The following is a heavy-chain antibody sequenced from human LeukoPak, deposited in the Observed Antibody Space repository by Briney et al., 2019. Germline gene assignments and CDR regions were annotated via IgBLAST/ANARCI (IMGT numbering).Heavy chain of an antibody. Sequence: PSETLSLTCAVYGGSFSGYYWSWIRQPPGKGLEWIGEINHSGSTNYNPSLKSRLTISVDTSKTQYSLKLSPVPAADTAVYYCARGGYYGSGSTDYWGQGTLVSVSS. V-gene: IGHV4-34*01. CDR1: GGSFSGYY. CDR2: INHSGST. D-gene: IGHD3-10*01. J-gene: IGHJ4*02. CDR3: ARGGYYGSGSTDY.